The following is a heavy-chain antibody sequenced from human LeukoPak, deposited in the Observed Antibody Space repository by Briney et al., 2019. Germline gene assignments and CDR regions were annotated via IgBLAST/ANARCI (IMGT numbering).Heavy chain of an antibody. D-gene: IGHD5-12*01. V-gene: IGHV1-8*03. CDR3: ARDPSPGLRLGDQNLIDY. Sequence: ASVKVSCKASGYTFTSYDINWVRQATGQGLEWMGWMNPNSANTGYAQKFQGRVTITADKSTSTAYMELSSLRSEDTAVYYCARDPSPGLRLGDQNLIDYWGQGTLVTVSS. CDR2: MNPNSANT. CDR1: GYTFTSYD. J-gene: IGHJ4*02.